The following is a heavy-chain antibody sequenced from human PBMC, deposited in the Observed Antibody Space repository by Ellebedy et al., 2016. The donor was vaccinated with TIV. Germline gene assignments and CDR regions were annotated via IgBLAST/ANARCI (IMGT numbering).Heavy chain of an antibody. CDR1: GFTFTTNW. J-gene: IGHJ4*02. V-gene: IGHV3-7*03. D-gene: IGHD2-8*02. CDR3: ARDPNSPGDTGNGDY. CDR2: MNQVGREK. Sequence: PGGSLRLSCAASGFTFTTNWMSGVRQDPGKGLEWVANMNQVGREKYYVDSVKGRFTISRDNAQNSLYLHMNNLRAEDTAVYYCARDPNSPGDTGNGDYWGQGVVVTVST.